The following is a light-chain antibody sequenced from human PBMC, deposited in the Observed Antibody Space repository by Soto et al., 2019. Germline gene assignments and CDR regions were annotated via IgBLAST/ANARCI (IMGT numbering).Light chain of an antibody. CDR1: QGIDKH. V-gene: IGKV1-27*01. CDR2: AAS. Sequence: DIQMTQSPSSLSASLGDSVTITCRASQGIDKHLAWYQQKPGKAPKLLIYAASTLHSVVPSRFTGSGSGTEFTLPISSLQPEDAATYYCQKSKVAPFTFGVGTKVEI. CDR3: QKSKVAPFT. J-gene: IGKJ4*01.